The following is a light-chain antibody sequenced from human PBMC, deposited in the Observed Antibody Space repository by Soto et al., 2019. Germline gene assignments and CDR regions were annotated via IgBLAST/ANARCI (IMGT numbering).Light chain of an antibody. Sequence: DIQITQSPSTLSASVGDRVTITCRASQSISSWLAWYQQKPGKAPKLLIYDASSLESGVPSRFSGSGSGTEFTLTISSLQPDDFATYYCQQYNSYSFTWTFGQGTKVDIK. CDR2: DAS. CDR1: QSISSW. V-gene: IGKV1-5*01. J-gene: IGKJ1*01. CDR3: QQYNSYSFTWT.